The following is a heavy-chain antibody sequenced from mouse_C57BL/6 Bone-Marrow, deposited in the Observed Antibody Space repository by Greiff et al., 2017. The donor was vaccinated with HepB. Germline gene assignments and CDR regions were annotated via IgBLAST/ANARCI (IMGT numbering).Heavy chain of an antibody. CDR1: EYEFPSHD. D-gene: IGHD4-1*02. CDR2: INSDGGST. CDR3: ARQCSTGYWYFDV. V-gene: IGHV5-2*01. Sequence: EVKLVESGGGLVQPGESLKLSCESNEYEFPSHDMSWVRKTPEKRLELVAAINSDGGSTYYPDTMERRFIIARDNTKKTLYLQMSSLRSEDTALYYCARQCSTGYWYFDVWGKGTTVTVSS. J-gene: IGHJ1*03.